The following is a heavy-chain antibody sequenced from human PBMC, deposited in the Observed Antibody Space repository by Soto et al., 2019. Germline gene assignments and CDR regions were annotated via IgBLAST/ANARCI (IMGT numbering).Heavy chain of an antibody. J-gene: IGHJ5*02. V-gene: IGHV4-4*07. Sequence: SETLSLTCIVSGGSISSYSWSWIRQPAGKGLEWIGHVYTSGSTNYNPSLTSRVTMSLDTSKNQLSLSLSSVTAADTAVYYCARDQGVPAAGITWFDPWGQGSPVTVSS. CDR3: ARDQGVPAAGITWFDP. CDR2: VYTSGST. CDR1: GGSISSYS. D-gene: IGHD6-13*01.